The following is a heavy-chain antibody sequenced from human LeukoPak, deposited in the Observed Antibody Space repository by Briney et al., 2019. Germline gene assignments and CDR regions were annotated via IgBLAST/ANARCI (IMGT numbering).Heavy chain of an antibody. CDR1: GYTFTNYY. CDR3: ARIRDGYNDAYDI. D-gene: IGHD5-24*01. Sequence: GSVTVSCKASGYTFTNYYIHWVRQAPGQGLEWMGLINPGGGNTNYEENFQGRVTMTRDTSASTVYMELSSLRSEDTAIYYCARIRDGYNDAYDIWGQGTVVTVPS. CDR2: INPGGGNT. J-gene: IGHJ3*02. V-gene: IGHV1-46*01.